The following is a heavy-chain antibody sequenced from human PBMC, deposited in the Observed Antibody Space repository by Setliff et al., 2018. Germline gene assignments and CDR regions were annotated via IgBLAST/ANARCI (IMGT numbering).Heavy chain of an antibody. Sequence: SETLSLTCGASGGSFSDYYWTWIRQTPGKGLEWIGEINHSGTTKSNPSLKSRVTRAVDTPKNQFSLELTSVTAADTAGYYCTRGRLLYVGDSHYFDNWGQGTLVTVSS. V-gene: IGHV4-34*01. J-gene: IGHJ4*02. CDR3: TRGRLLYVGDSHYFDN. CDR1: GGSFSDYY. D-gene: IGHD4-17*01. CDR2: INHSGTT.